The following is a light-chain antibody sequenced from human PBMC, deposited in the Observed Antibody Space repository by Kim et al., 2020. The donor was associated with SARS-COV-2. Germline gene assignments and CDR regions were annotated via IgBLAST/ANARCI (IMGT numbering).Light chain of an antibody. CDR2: AAS. CDR3: QQRNITFPYT. J-gene: IGKJ2*01. CDR1: QSISSY. Sequence: DIQMTHSPSSLSASVGDRITITCRASQSISSYLNWYQQKPGKAPNLLIYAASSLQSGVPSRFSGSGSGTAFSLTIISLQPEDLATYYCQQRNITFPYTFGQGTKLEI. V-gene: IGKV1-39*01.